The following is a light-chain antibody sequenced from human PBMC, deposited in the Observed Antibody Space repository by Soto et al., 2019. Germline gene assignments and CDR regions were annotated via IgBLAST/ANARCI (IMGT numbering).Light chain of an antibody. J-gene: IGLJ1*01. CDR2: EVS. CDR1: SDDVGGYNY. CDR3: SSYSSSPSYV. V-gene: IGLV2-14*01. Sequence: QSALTHPASVSGSPGQSITMSCTGTSDDVGGYNYVSWYQQHPGEVPKLVIFEVSNRPSGVSNRFSGSKSGNTASLTISGLQAEDEADYYCSSYSSSPSYVFGTGTKVTVL.